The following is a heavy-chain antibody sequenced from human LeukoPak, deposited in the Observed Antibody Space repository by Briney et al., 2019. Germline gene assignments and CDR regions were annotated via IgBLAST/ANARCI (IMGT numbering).Heavy chain of an antibody. CDR2: MKSDGSST. J-gene: IGHJ4*02. CDR3: ARADSSGYYHPIN. Sequence: GGSLRLSCAASGFTFRSYGMHWVRQAPGKGLVWVSRMKSDGSSTNYADSVKGRFTISRDNAKNTLYLQMNSLRAEDTAVYYCARADSSGYYHPINWGQGTLVTVSS. CDR1: GFTFRSYG. V-gene: IGHV3-74*01. D-gene: IGHD3-22*01.